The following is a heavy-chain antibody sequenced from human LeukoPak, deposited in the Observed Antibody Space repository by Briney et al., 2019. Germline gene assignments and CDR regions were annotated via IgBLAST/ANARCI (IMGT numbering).Heavy chain of an antibody. D-gene: IGHD3-22*01. CDR3: YLDSSGYYLEGPIDY. Sequence: GRSLRLSCAASGFTFSSYGMHWVRQAPGKGLEWVAVISYDGSDKYYTDSVKGRFTISRDNSKNTLYLQMNSLRAEDTAVYYCYLDSSGYYLEGPIDYWGQGTLVTVSS. V-gene: IGHV3-30*03. CDR2: ISYDGSDK. J-gene: IGHJ4*02. CDR1: GFTFSSYG.